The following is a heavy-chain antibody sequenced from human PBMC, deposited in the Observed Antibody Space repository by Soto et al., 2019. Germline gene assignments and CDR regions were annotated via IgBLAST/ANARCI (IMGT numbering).Heavy chain of an antibody. CDR1: GFTFTSYG. V-gene: IGHV3-30*03. D-gene: IGHD1-7*01. CDR2: ISFDGGNK. Sequence: QVQLVESGGGVVQPGRSLRLSCVASGFTFTSYGMHWVRQAPGKGLEWVTLISFDGGNKYYAESVKGRFAISRDNSKNTLYLQMNSLRPEDTAVYYCARGPDPISITGTYLFDTWGQGTLVTFSS. CDR3: ARGPDPISITGTYLFDT. J-gene: IGHJ4*02.